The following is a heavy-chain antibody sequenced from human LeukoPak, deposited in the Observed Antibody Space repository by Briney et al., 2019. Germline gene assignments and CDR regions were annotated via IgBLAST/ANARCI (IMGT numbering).Heavy chain of an antibody. V-gene: IGHV3-30-3*01. Sequence: PGGSLRLSCAASGFTFSSYAMHWVRQAPGNGLEWVAVISYDGGNKYYADSVKGRFTISRDNSKNTLYLQMNSLRAEDTAVYYCAREYCSSTSCQYYFDYWGQGTLVTVSS. J-gene: IGHJ4*02. CDR3: AREYCSSTSCQYYFDY. CDR1: GFTFSSYA. D-gene: IGHD2-2*01. CDR2: ISYDGGNK.